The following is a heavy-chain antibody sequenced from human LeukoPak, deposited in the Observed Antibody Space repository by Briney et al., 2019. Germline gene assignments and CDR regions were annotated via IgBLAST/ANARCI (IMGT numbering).Heavy chain of an antibody. CDR1: GGTLSSYG. J-gene: IGHJ5*02. CDR3: ARVTPDYSRWFDP. CDR2: VIPILATS. D-gene: IGHD2-15*01. Sequence: SVKVSCKASGGTLSSYGITWVRQAPGQGLEWMGGVIPILATSNYAEKFQGRVTITADESTSTAYMELSSLRSEDTAVYYCARVTPDYSRWFDPWGQGTLVIVSS. V-gene: IGHV1-69*13.